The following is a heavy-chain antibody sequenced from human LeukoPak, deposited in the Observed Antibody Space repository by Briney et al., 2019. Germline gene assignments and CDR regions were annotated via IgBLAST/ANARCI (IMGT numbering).Heavy chain of an antibody. V-gene: IGHV3-21*01. CDR1: GFTFNTYT. J-gene: IGHJ6*04. CDR2: ISSSSRNI. Sequence: GGSLRLSCAASGFTFNTYTMIWVRLAPGKGLEWVSSISSSSRNIYYADSVEGRFTVSRDNAKNSLYLQMNSLRAEDTAVYYCARGKLWFGETETYSYYGMDVWGTGTTVTVSS. D-gene: IGHD3-10*01. CDR3: ARGKLWFGETETYSYYGMDV.